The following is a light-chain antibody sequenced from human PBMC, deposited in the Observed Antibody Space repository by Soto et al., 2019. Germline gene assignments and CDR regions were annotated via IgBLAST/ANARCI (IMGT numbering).Light chain of an antibody. CDR1: QSISSW. V-gene: IGKV1-5*03. Sequence: DIQMTQSPSTLSASVGDRVTITCRASQSISSWLAWYQQKPGKAPKLLIYKASILETGVPSRFSGSGSGTEFTLTINSLQPDDSATYYCQLYNNYSWTFGQVTKVEIK. J-gene: IGKJ1*01. CDR3: QLYNNYSWT. CDR2: KAS.